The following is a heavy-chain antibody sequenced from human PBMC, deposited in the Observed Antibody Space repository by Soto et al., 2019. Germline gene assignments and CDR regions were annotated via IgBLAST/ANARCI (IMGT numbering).Heavy chain of an antibody. J-gene: IGHJ6*02. V-gene: IGHV3-30*18. CDR3: AKVLGADWIAAAGFYYYYYGMDV. CDR2: ISYDGSNK. CDR1: VFTFSSYG. Sequence: GWSLRLSCASSVFTFSSYGMHWVRQAPGKGLEWVAVISYDGSNKYYADSVKGRFTISRDNSKNTLYLQMNSLRAEDTAVYYCAKVLGADWIAAAGFYYYYYGMDVWGQGTTVTVSS. D-gene: IGHD6-13*01.